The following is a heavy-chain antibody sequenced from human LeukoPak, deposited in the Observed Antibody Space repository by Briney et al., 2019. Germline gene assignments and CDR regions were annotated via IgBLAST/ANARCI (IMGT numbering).Heavy chain of an antibody. D-gene: IGHD3-10*01. CDR1: GGTFSSYA. V-gene: IGHV1-69*05. CDR3: ARDSGSLGENWFDP. Sequence: ASVKVSCKASGGTFSSYAISWVRQAPGQGLEWMGGIIPIFGTANYAQKFQGRVTMTRDTSTSTVYMELSSLRSEDTAVYYCARDSGSLGENWFDPWGQGTLVTVSS. CDR2: IIPIFGTA. J-gene: IGHJ5*02.